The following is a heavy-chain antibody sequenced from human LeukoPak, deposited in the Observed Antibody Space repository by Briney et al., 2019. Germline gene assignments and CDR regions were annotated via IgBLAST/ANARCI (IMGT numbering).Heavy chain of an antibody. J-gene: IGHJ4*02. V-gene: IGHV3-73*01. CDR1: GFTFSGSA. CDR2: IRSKANSYAT. Sequence: GGSLRLSCAASGFTFSGSAMHWVRQASGKGLEWVGRIRSKANSYATAYAASVKGRFTISRDDSKNTAYLQMNSLKTEDTAVYYCTRRYYYGSGSYFVFDYWGQGTLVTVSS. CDR3: TRRYYYGSGSYFVFDY. D-gene: IGHD3-10*01.